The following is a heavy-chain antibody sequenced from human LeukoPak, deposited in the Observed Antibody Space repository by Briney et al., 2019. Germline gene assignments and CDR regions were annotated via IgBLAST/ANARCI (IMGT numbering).Heavy chain of an antibody. J-gene: IGHJ3*01. CDR1: GGSISSYY. Sequence: PSETLSLTCTVSGGSISSYYWSWIRQPPGKGLEWIGYIYYSGSTNYNPSLKSRVTISVDTSKNQFSLKLSSVTAADTAVYYCASLKGIFGVVGNWGQGTMITVSS. CDR3: ASLKGIFGVVGN. D-gene: IGHD3-3*01. V-gene: IGHV4-59*01. CDR2: IYYSGST.